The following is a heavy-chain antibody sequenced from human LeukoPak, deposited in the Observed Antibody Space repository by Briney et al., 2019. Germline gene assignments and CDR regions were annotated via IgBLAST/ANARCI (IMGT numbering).Heavy chain of an antibody. J-gene: IGHJ4*02. CDR1: GFTFTRDS. CDR2: IKQDGSEK. Sequence: PGGSLRLSCEASGFTFTRDSMNWVRQAPGKGLEWVANIKQDGSEKYYMDSVKGRFTISRDNAKNSLSLQLNSLRAEDTAVYYCAKTLRDGYNYFDYWGQGTLVTVSS. V-gene: IGHV3-7*03. CDR3: AKTLRDGYNYFDY. D-gene: IGHD5-24*01.